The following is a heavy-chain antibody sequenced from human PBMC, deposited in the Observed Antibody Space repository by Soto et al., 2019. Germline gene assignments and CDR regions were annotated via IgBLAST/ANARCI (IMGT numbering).Heavy chain of an antibody. V-gene: IGHV3-23*01. CDR1: GFTFSSYA. D-gene: IGHD2-2*01. J-gene: IGHJ6*02. Sequence: GSLRLSCAASGFTFSSYAMSWVRQAPGKGLEWVSAISGSGGSTYYADSVKGRFTISRDNSKNTLYLQMNSLRAEDTAVYYCAKASIVVVPAAMSGGPPGGMDVWGQGTTVTVSS. CDR2: ISGSGGST. CDR3: AKASIVVVPAAMSGGPPGGMDV.